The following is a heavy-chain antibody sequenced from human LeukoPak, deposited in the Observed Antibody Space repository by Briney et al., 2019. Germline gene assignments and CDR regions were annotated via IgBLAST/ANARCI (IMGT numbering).Heavy chain of an antibody. J-gene: IGHJ4*02. CDR3: ARGDSSLIDY. D-gene: IGHD2-21*01. V-gene: IGHV4-34*01. CDR2: INHSGST. Sequence: SETLSLTCAVYGGSFSGYSWNWIRQPPGKGLEWIGEINHSGSTNYNPSLKSRVTISVDTSKNQFSLKLSSVTAADTAVYYCARGDSSLIDYWGQGTLVTVSS. CDR1: GGSFSGYS.